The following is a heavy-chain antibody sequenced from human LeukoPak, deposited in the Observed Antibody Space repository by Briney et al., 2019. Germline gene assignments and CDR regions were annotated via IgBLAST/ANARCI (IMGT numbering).Heavy chain of an antibody. D-gene: IGHD6-25*01. CDR1: GYTFTGYY. Sequence: ASVKASCKASGYTFTGYYIHWVRQAPGQGLEWMGGIIPIFGTANYAQKFQGRVTITADKSTSTAYMELSSLRSEDTAVYYCARGQQAAATSLNMDVWGKGTTVTISS. J-gene: IGHJ6*03. CDR2: IIPIFGTA. V-gene: IGHV1-69*06. CDR3: ARGQQAAATSLNMDV.